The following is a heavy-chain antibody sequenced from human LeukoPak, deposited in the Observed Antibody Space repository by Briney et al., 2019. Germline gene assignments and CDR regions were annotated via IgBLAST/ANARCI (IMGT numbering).Heavy chain of an antibody. CDR2: ISGSGGST. CDR1: GFTFSSYA. V-gene: IGHV3-23*01. J-gene: IGHJ4*02. CDR3: AKDGELSYYYDSSGYYYFDY. D-gene: IGHD3-22*01. Sequence: GGSLRLSCAASGFTFSSYAMSWVRQAPGKGLEWVSAISGSGGSTYYADSVKGRFTISRDNSKNTLYLQMNSLRAEDTAVYYCAKDGELSYYYDSSGYYYFDYWGQGTLVTVSS.